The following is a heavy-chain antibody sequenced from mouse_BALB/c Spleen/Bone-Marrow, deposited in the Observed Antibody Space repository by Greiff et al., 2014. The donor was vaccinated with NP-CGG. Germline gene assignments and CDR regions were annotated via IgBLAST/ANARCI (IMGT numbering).Heavy chain of an antibody. CDR2: IDPSNSET. Sequence: VQLQQSGPELVRPGASVKMSCKASGYTFTSYWMHWVKQRPGQGLEWIGMIDPSNSETRFMDKDTLNVDKSSNTAYMQLSSLTSEDSAVYYCAKNHYAMDYWGQGTSVTVSA. J-gene: IGHJ4*01. CDR3: AKNHYAMDY. V-gene: IGHV1-74*01. CDR1: GYTFTSYW.